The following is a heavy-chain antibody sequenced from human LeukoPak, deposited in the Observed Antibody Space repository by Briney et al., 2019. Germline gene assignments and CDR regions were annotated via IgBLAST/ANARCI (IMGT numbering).Heavy chain of an antibody. CDR3: ARDFRHILDY. J-gene: IGHJ4*02. V-gene: IGHV3-30*04. D-gene: IGHD3-10*01. CDR1: GFTFSSHA. CDR2: ISYDGSNK. Sequence: GRSLRLSCAASGFTFSSHAMHWVRQAPGKGLEWVAVISYDGSNKYYADSVKGRFTISRDNSKNTLYLQMNSLRAEDTAVYYCARDFRHILDYWGQGTLVTVSS.